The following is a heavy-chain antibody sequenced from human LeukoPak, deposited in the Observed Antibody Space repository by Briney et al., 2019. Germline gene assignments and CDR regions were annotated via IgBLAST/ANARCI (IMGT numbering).Heavy chain of an antibody. D-gene: IGHD2-15*01. CDR1: GGSISSSSYY. V-gene: IGHV4-39*07. CDR3: ARDTGSCSFDY. Sequence: TSETLSLTCTVSGGSISSSSYYWGWIRQPPGKGLEWIGSIYYSGSTYYNPSLKSRVTISVDTSKNQFSLKLSSVTAADTAVYYCARDTGSCSFDYWGQGTLVTVSS. J-gene: IGHJ4*02. CDR2: IYYSGST.